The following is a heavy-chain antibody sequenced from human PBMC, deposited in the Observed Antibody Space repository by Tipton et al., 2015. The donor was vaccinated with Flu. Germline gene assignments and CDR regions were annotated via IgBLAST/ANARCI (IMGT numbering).Heavy chain of an antibody. Sequence: QLVQSGAEVKKPGASVKVSCKASGYTLTGHYIHWVRQAPGQGLEWMGRISVNSGATNYAQQFQGRVTMTWDTSISTAYMDLNRLTSDDTAVYYCAGDPASYNWFDPWGQGTLVTVSS. CDR3: AGDPASYNWFDP. CDR2: ISVNSGAT. CDR1: GYTLTGHY. J-gene: IGHJ5*02. V-gene: IGHV1-2*06.